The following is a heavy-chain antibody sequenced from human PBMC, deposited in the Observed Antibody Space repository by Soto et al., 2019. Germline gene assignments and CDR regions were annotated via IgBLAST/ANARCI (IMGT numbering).Heavy chain of an antibody. J-gene: IGHJ6*02. D-gene: IGHD3-16*02. CDR3: EAEMTFGKLSVV. V-gene: IGHV1-69*13. CDR2: IFPKFGTT. CDR1: GDTDTNYV. Sequence: SVKVSCKASGDTDTNYVISWVRQAPGQGLEWMGGIFPKFGTTYSAQKLQDRLTITADESTSAVYMQLSSLRLDDTAVYYCEAEMTFGKLSVVWGQGTTVTVSS.